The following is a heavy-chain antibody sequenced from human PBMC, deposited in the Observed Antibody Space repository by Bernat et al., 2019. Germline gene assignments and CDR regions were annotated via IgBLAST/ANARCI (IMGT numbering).Heavy chain of an antibody. V-gene: IGHV3-30-3*01. CDR1: GFTFSNYA. J-gene: IGHJ6*02. Sequence: QVQLVESGGGVVQPGRSRRLSCAASGFTFSNYAIHCVCQAPCKGLEWVEVISYDGCNKYYADSVKGGFTIARDNSKNTLYLQMNSLGTEDTAVYYCARHYGSPGSMDVWGQGTTVTVSS. D-gene: IGHD3-10*01. CDR2: ISYDGCNK. CDR3: ARHYGSPGSMDV.